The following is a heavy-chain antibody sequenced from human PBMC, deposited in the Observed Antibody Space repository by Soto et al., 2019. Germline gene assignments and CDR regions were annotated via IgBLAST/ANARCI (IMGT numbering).Heavy chain of an antibody. D-gene: IGHD1-20*01. CDR3: ATYNWPATSDY. CDR2: VSRDGSGT. V-gene: IGHV3-74*01. Sequence: EVQLVESGGGLVQPGGSLRLSCAATGFTFSSFWMYWVRQAPGKGLAWVAGVSRDGSGTRYAGSVKGRFTISRDNAKNTLLLQMNNLRAEDTAVYYCATYNWPATSDYWGQGPLVTASS. CDR1: GFTFSSFW. J-gene: IGHJ4*02.